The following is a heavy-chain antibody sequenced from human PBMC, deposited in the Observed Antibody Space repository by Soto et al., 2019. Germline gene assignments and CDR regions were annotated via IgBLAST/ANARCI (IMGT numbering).Heavy chain of an antibody. CDR1: GASFSGYY. J-gene: IGHJ5*02. Sequence: ETLSLTCTVYGASFSGYYWSWIRQPPGKGLEWIGEINHSGSTNYNPSLRSRVTISVDTSKNQFSLKLSSVTAADTAVYYCARGPIVIMVYARGNWFDPWGQGTLVTVSS. D-gene: IGHD2-8*01. CDR3: ARGPIVIMVYARGNWFDP. CDR2: INHSGST. V-gene: IGHV4-34*01.